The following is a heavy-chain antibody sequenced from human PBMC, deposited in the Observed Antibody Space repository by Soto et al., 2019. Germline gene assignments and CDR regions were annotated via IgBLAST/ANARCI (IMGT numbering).Heavy chain of an antibody. V-gene: IGHV3-74*01. Sequence: EVQLVESGGGLVQPGGSLRLSCAASGFTFSNYWMKWVRQGPGKGLVWVSNINPDGIRTSYTDSVKCRFTVSRDNARNTLYLQMNNLRDDDTAVYYCARELCGSGDHWGQGTLVTVSS. D-gene: IGHD2-21*01. CDR1: GFTFSNYW. CDR3: ARELCGSGDH. J-gene: IGHJ4*02. CDR2: INPDGIRT.